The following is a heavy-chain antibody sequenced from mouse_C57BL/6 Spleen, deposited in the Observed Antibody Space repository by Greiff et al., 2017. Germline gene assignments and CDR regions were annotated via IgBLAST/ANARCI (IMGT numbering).Heavy chain of an antibody. D-gene: IGHD1-1*01. Sequence: EVKLVESGGGLVQPGGSMKLSCVASGFTFSNYWMNWVRQSPEKGLEWVAQIRLKSDNYATPYAESVKGRFTISRDDSKSSVYLQMNNLRAEDTGIYYCTVYYGSRFAYWGQGTLVTVSA. CDR1: GFTFSNYW. V-gene: IGHV6-3*01. J-gene: IGHJ3*01. CDR2: IRLKSDNYAT. CDR3: TVYYGSRFAY.